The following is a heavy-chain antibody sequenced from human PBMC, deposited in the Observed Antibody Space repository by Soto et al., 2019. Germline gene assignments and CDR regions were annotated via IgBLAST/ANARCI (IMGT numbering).Heavy chain of an antibody. CDR3: ARGDTYYVNWYFDY. V-gene: IGHV1-18*01. D-gene: IGHD1-1*01. J-gene: IGHJ4*02. Sequence: QVPLVQSGAEVKKPGASVKVSCKTSGFTFTNYYINWVRQAPGQGLEVMGWISAYSGNTNYAQNLQGRATMTTDTSASTAYLELRSLRSDDTAVYFCARGDTYYVNWYFDYWGQGTLVTVSS. CDR1: GFTFTNYY. CDR2: ISAYSGNT.